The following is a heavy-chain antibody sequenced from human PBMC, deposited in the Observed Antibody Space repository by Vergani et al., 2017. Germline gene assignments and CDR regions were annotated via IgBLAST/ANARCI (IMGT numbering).Heavy chain of an antibody. V-gene: IGHV1-45*02. CDR2: ITPFNGNT. D-gene: IGHD3-22*01. Sequence: QVQLVQSGAEVKKTGSSVKVSCKASGYTFTYRYLHWVRQAPGQALEWMGWITPFNGNTNYAQKFQDRVTITRDRSMSTAYMELSSLRSEDTAMYYCASSESSDSSGYYQDAFDIWGQGTMVTVSS. CDR1: GYTFTYRY. CDR3: ASSESSDSSGYYQDAFDI. J-gene: IGHJ3*02.